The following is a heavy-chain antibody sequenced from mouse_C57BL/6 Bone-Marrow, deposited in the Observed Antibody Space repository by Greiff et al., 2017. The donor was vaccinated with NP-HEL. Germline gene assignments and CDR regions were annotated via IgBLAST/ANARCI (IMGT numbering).Heavy chain of an antibody. CDR2: IRNKANGYTT. CDR3: ARYIGIGYFDY. D-gene: IGHD3-3*01. J-gene: IGHJ2*01. Sequence: EVMLVESGGGLVQPGGSLSLSCAASGFTFTDYYMSWVRQPPGKALEWLGFIRNKANGYTTEYSASVKGRFTISRDNSQSILYLQIDALRAEDSATYSCARYIGIGYFDYWGQGTTLTVSS. CDR1: GFTFTDYY. V-gene: IGHV7-3*01.